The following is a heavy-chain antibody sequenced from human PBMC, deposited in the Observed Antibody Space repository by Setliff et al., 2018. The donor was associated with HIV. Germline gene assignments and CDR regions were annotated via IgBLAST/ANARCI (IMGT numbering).Heavy chain of an antibody. D-gene: IGHD1-7*01. CDR2: IYSDDYT. V-gene: IGHV3-53*01. CDR3: ARGRNRNYVVYGMDV. CDR1: GFNVNNKY. J-gene: IGHJ6*02. Sequence: LRLSCAASGFNVNNKYMSWVRQAPGKGLEWVSIIYSDDYTKYADSVKGRFTISRDNSKNMLYLQMDSLRAEDTAVYYCARGRNRNYVVYGMDVWGQGTTVTVSS.